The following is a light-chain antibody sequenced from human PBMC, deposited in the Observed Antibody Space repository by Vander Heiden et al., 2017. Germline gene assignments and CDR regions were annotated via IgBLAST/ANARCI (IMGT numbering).Light chain of an antibody. CDR2: GAC. CDR1: QSVSSSD. V-gene: IGKV3-20*01. J-gene: IGKJ2*01. CDR3: QQYGSSPYT. Sequence: ELVFPQSPCILSLSPGETSTLSGRVSQSVSSSDCAWYQQKPGQAPRLLIYGACSRATGIPDRFSGSGSGTDFTLTISRLEPEDFAVYYCQQYGSSPYTFGQGTKLEIK.